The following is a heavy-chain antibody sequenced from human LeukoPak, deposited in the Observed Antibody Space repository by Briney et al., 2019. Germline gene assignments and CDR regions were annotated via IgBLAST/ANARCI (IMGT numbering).Heavy chain of an antibody. J-gene: IGHJ4*02. CDR1: GFTVSNKY. V-gene: IGHV3-23*01. Sequence: GGSLRLSCAASGFTVSNKYMTWVRQAPGKGLEWVSAISGSGGSTYYADSVKGRFTISRDNSKNTLYLQMNSLRAEDTAVYYCAKGAAAGRIRTASFDYWGQGTLVTVSS. CDR2: ISGSGGST. CDR3: AKGAAAGRIRTASFDY. D-gene: IGHD6-13*01.